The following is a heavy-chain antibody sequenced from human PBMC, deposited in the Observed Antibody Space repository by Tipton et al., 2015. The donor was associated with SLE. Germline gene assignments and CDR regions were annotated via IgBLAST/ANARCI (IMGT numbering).Heavy chain of an antibody. CDR2: AFYSGST. J-gene: IGHJ4*02. Sequence: LRLSCAASGVSISSTSYYWAWIRQPPGKGLQWIGSAFYSGSTYHNPSLKSRVTISLDTSNNQFSLRLTSVTTADTAVYYCARHWGLSEPVDHWGQGTLVTVSS. CDR1: GVSISSTSYY. CDR3: ARHWGLSEPVDH. V-gene: IGHV4-39*07. D-gene: IGHD3-16*01.